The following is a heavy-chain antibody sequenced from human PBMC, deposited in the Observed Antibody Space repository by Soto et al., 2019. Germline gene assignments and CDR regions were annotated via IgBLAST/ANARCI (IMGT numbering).Heavy chain of an antibody. CDR2: INSDGSST. CDR3: ARGPSYSSSWYGFDY. D-gene: IGHD6-13*01. J-gene: IGHJ4*02. CDR1: GFTFSSHW. Sequence: GGSLRLSCVGSGFTFSSHWMHWVRQAPGKGLAWASRINSDGSSTTYADSVKGRCTISRDNAKNTLSLQMNSLRAEDTAIYYCARGPSYSSSWYGFDYWGQGALVTVSS. V-gene: IGHV3-74*01.